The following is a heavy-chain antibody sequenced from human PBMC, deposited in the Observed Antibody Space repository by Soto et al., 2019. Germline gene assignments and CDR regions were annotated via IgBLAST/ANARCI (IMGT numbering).Heavy chain of an antibody. CDR3: AKELDTATAIMDV. CDR1: GGTFSSYT. CDR2: IIPIFGTA. Sequence: QVQLVQSGAEVKKPGSSVKVSCKASGGTFSSYTINWVRQAPGQGLEWMGGIIPIFGTANYAQKFQGRVTITADESTSTAYMALSSLRSEDPAVYYCAKELDTATAIMDVWGQGTTVTVSS. V-gene: IGHV1-69*01. J-gene: IGHJ6*02. D-gene: IGHD5-18*01.